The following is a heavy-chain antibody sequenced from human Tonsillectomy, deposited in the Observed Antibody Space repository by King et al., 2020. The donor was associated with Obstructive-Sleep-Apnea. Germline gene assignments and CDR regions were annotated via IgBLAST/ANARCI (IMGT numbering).Heavy chain of an antibody. CDR1: GGSISSGGYS. CDR2: IYYSGST. CDR3: AGCIAAAGGGYYYYGMDV. J-gene: IGHJ6*02. D-gene: IGHD6-13*01. Sequence: QLQESGPGLVKPSQTLSLTCAVSGGSISSGGYSWSWIRQPPGKGLEWIGYIYYSGSTYYNPSLKSRVTISVDTSKNQFSLKLSSVTAADTAVYYCAGCIAAAGGGYYYYGMDVWGQGTTVTVSS. V-gene: IGHV4-30-4*07.